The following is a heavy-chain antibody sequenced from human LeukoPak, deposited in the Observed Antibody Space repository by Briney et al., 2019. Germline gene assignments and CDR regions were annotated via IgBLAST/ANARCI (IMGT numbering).Heavy chain of an antibody. V-gene: IGHV4-34*01. CDR2: INHSGST. D-gene: IGHD2-2*01. CDR1: GGSFSGYY. CDR3: ARTSAVIDAFDI. J-gene: IGHJ3*02. Sequence: SETLSLTCAVYGGSFSGYYWSCISQPPGNGLEWIGEINHSGSTNYHPSLKSRVTISVDTSKNQFSLKLSSVTAAETAVYYCARTSAVIDAFDIWGQGTMVTVSS.